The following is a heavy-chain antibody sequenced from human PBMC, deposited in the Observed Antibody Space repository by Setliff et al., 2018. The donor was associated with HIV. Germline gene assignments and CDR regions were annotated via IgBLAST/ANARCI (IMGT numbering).Heavy chain of an antibody. V-gene: IGHV4-39*01. CDR3: ARRDGYSYGFYFDY. Sequence: SETLSLTCTVSGGSISSRTYYWGCIRQPPGKGLEWIGSIYYSGTTYYNPSLKSRVTISIDTSKNQFSLNLSSVTAADTAVYYCARRDGYSYGFYFDYWGQGTLVTVSS. CDR1: GGSISSRTYY. J-gene: IGHJ4*02. D-gene: IGHD5-18*01. CDR2: IYYSGTT.